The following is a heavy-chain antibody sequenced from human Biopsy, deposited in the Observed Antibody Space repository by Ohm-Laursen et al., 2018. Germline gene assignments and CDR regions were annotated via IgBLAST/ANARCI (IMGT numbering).Heavy chain of an antibody. CDR2: IKHSGST. CDR3: ARGMRYCTNAVCYKSGSGSYYRYYYGMNV. CDR1: VGSFSGYY. D-gene: IGHD2-8*01. Sequence: GTLSLTCAVYVGSFSGYYWSWIRQPPGKGLEWIGEIKHSGSTNYNPSLKSRVTISVDTSKNQFSLKLSSVTAADTAVYYCARGMRYCTNAVCYKSGSGSYYRYYYGMNVWGQGTTVTVSS. J-gene: IGHJ6*02. V-gene: IGHV4-34*01.